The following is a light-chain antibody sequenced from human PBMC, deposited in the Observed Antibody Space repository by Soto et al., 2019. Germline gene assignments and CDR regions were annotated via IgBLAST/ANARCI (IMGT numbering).Light chain of an antibody. CDR3: QVWESRSGHHVE. CDR2: DDS. J-gene: IGLJ2*01. V-gene: IGLV3-21*02. Sequence: SYVLTQPPSVSVAPGQTARITCGGDNIGSKGVHWYQQKPGQAPVLVVYDDSARPSWIPERFSGSDSGNTATLTISRVEAGDEADYYCQVWESRSGHHVEFGGGTKLTVL. CDR1: NIGSKG.